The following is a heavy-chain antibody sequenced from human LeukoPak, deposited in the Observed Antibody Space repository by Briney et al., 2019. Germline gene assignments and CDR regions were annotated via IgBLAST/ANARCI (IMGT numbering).Heavy chain of an antibody. CDR2: IYYSGST. CDR3: ARHSSLAHFDF. V-gene: IGHV4-59*08. J-gene: IGHJ4*02. CDR1: GGSISSYY. Sequence: SETLSLTCTVSGGSISSYYWSWIRQPPGKGLEWIGYIYYSGSTNYNPSLKSRVTISVDTSKNQFSLNLNSVTAADTAVYYCARHSSLAHFDFWGQGTLVTVSS.